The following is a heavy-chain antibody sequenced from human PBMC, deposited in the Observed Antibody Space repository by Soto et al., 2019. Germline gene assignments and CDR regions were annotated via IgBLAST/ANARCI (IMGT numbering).Heavy chain of an antibody. J-gene: IGHJ4*02. CDR1: GGSISSGGYY. CDR2: IYYSGST. V-gene: IGHV4-31*03. D-gene: IGHD4-17*01. CDR3: ARVTYGDYDPFDY. Sequence: SETLSLTCTVSGGSISSGGYYWSWIRQHPGKGLEWIGYIYYSGSTYYNPSLRSRVTISVDTSKNQFSLKLSSVTAADTAVYYCARVTYGDYDPFDYWGQGTLVTVSS.